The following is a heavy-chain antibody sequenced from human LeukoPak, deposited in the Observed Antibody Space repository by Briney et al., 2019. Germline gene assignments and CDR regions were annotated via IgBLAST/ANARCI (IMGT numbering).Heavy chain of an antibody. V-gene: IGHV4-34*01. D-gene: IGHD3-10*01. J-gene: IGHJ4*02. CDR2: INHSGST. CDR3: ARDSPLLTYYYPSGNYYHYFDY. CDR1: GGPFSGYQ. Sequence: SETPSLTCAVYGGPFSGYQWSWIRQPPGKGLEWIGEINHSGSTNYNPSLKSRVTISVDTSKNQFSLKLTSVTAADAAVYYCARDSPLLTYYYPSGNYYHYFDYWGQGSLVTVSS.